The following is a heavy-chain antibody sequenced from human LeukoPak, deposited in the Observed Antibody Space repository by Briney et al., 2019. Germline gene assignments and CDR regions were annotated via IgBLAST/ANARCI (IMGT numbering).Heavy chain of an antibody. CDR2: ISYDGSNK. CDR3: AKAGRDI. J-gene: IGHJ3*02. CDR1: GFTFSSYG. V-gene: IGHV3-30*18. D-gene: IGHD1-26*01. Sequence: GRSLRLSCAASGFTFSSYGMHWVRQAPGKGLEWVAVISYDGSNKYYADSVKGRFTISRDNSKNTLYLQMNSLRAEDTAVYYCAKAGRDIWGQGTMVTVSS.